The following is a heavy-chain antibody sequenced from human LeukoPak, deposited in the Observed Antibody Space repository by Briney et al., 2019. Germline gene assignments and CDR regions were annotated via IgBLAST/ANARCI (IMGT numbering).Heavy chain of an antibody. D-gene: IGHD3-22*01. CDR2: VYYSGST. CDR3: ALSRGGYYDSTGPSWAFDI. V-gene: IGHV4-59*01. Sequence: SETLSLTCTVSGGSISSYYWSWIRQPPGKGLEWIGYVYYSGSTNYNPSLRSRVTISVDTSKNQFSLKLSSVTAADTAVYYCALSRGGYYDSTGPSWAFDIWGQGTKVTVFS. CDR1: GGSISSYY. J-gene: IGHJ3*02.